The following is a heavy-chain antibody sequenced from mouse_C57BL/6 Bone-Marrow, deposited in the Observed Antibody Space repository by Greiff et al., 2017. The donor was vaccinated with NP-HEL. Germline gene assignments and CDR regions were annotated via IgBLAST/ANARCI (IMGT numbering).Heavy chain of an antibody. CDR3: ARGGFAY. Sequence: VQLKESGPELVKPGASVKISCKASGYSFTGYYMNWVKQSPEKSLEWIGEINPSTGGTTYNQKLKAKATLTVDKSSSTAYMQLKSLTSEDSAVYYCARGGFAYWGQGTLVTVSA. CDR2: INPSTGGT. CDR1: GYSFTGYY. V-gene: IGHV1-42*01. J-gene: IGHJ3*01.